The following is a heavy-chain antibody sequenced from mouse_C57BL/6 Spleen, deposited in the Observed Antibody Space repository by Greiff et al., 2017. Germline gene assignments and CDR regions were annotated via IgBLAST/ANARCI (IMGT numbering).Heavy chain of an antibody. CDR1: GYAFSSSW. D-gene: IGHD2-4*01. J-gene: IGHJ3*01. V-gene: IGHV1-82*01. CDR2: IYPGNGDT. Sequence: QVQLQQSGPELVKPGASVKISCKASGYAFSSSWMNWVKQRPGKGLEWIGRIYPGNGDTSYNQKFKGKATLTADKSSSTAYMQLSSLTSEDSAVYYCAPIYYDSAWFAYWGQGTLVTVSA. CDR3: APIYYDSAWFAY.